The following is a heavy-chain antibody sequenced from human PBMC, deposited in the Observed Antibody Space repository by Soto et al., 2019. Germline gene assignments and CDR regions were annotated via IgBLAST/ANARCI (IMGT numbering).Heavy chain of an antibody. D-gene: IGHD3-16*01. CDR1: GGSISRYY. V-gene: IGHV4-59*01. CDR3: AREHFGGIDY. Sequence: PSETLSLTCTVAGGSISRYYWSLIRQPPGKGLEWIGYIYYSGSTNYNPSLKSRVTISVDTSKNQFSLKLSSVTAADTAVYYCAREHFGGIDYWGQGTLVTVSS. CDR2: IYYSGST. J-gene: IGHJ4*02.